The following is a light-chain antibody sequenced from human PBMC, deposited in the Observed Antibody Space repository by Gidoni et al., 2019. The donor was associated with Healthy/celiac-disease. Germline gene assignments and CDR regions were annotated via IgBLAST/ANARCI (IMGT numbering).Light chain of an antibody. J-gene: IGKJ3*01. V-gene: IGKV1-39*01. CDR2: AAS. CDR1: HSICSY. Sequence: IQMTHSPSSLSASLGDRVTIPCRASHSICSYLNWYQQKPGNAPKLLIYAASSLQSGVPSRFSGSGSGTDFTLTISSLQPEDVATYYCQQSYRTPLTFGPGTKVDIK. CDR3: QQSYRTPLT.